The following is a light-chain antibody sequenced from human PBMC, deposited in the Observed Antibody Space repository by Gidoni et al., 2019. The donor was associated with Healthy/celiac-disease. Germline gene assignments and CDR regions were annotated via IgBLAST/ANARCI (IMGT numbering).Light chain of an antibody. Sequence: DISMTHSPASLSASVGDRVTITCPASQDTSNYLNWYQQKPGKAPKLLIYDASYLETGVPSRFSGSGSGTDFTFTISSLQPEDIATYYCQQYDNLPFTFGPGTKVDIK. CDR2: DAS. CDR3: QQYDNLPFT. CDR1: QDTSNY. J-gene: IGKJ3*01. V-gene: IGKV1-33*01.